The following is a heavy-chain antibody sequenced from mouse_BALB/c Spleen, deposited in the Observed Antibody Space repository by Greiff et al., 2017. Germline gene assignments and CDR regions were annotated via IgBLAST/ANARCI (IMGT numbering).Heavy chain of an antibody. CDR1: GFTFSSFG. J-gene: IGHJ4*01. CDR2: ISSGSSTI. CDR3: AREDGSLYAMDY. Sequence: DVQLVESGGGLVQPGGSRKLSCAASGFTFSSFGMHWVRQAPEKGLEWVAYISSGSSTIYYADTVKGRFTISRDNPKNTLFLQMTSLRSEDTAMYYCAREDGSLYAMDYWGQGTSVTVSS. V-gene: IGHV5-17*02. D-gene: IGHD2-3*01.